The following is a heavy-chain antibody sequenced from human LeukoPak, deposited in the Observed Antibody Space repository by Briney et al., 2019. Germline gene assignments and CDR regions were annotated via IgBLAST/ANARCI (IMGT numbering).Heavy chain of an antibody. Sequence: PSETLSLTCTVSGGSISSYYWSWIRQPPGKGLGWIGYIYYSGSTNYNPSLKSRVTISVDTSKNQFSLKLSSVTAADTAVYYCAREAENYYYYYGMDVWGQGTTVTVSS. CDR2: IYYSGST. CDR1: GGSISSYY. J-gene: IGHJ6*02. V-gene: IGHV4-59*01. CDR3: AREAENYYYYYGMDV.